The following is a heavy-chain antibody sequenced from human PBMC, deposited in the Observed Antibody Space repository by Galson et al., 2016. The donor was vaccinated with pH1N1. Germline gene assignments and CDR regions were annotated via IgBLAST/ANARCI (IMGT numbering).Heavy chain of an antibody. CDR3: ARGGYWVY. Sequence: SVKVSCKASGYTFTTQYVNWVRQAPGQGLEWLGVIDPSGGSTTYAQKFQGRVTVTVDTSTSTVDMELSSLRSDDTAMYYCARGGYWVYWGQGTLVTVSS. CDR2: IDPSGGST. V-gene: IGHV1-46*01. D-gene: IGHD3-22*01. CDR1: GYTFTTQY. J-gene: IGHJ4*02.